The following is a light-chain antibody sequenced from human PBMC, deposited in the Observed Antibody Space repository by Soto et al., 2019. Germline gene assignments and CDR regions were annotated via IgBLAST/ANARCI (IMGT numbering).Light chain of an antibody. Sequence: DIQMTQSPSSLSASVGDRVTITCGASQGSSAYLAWYQQKRGKVHKLVIYVASTLQSGVTSRYSGSGSGTDFTLAISSVQPEAVATKYCQKYNSVPLTFGGATKVEIK. CDR3: QKYNSVPLT. CDR2: VAS. J-gene: IGKJ4*01. V-gene: IGKV1-27*01. CDR1: QGSSAY.